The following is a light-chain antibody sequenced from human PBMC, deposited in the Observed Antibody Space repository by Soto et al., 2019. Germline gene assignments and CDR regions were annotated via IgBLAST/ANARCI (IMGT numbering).Light chain of an antibody. CDR3: GTWDSSLSAVL. J-gene: IGLJ2*01. Sequence: QSVLTQPPSVSAAPGQKVTISCSGSSSNIGNNYVSWYQQLPGTAPKLLIYDNNERPSGISDRFSGSKSGTSATLGITGLQTGDEADYYCGTWDSSLSAVLFGGGTKLTVL. V-gene: IGLV1-51*01. CDR1: SSNIGNNY. CDR2: DNN.